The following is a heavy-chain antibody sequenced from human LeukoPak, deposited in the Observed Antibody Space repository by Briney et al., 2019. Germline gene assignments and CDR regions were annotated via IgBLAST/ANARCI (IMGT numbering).Heavy chain of an antibody. CDR1: GFTFSSYE. CDR2: ISSSGSTI. D-gene: IGHD2-15*01. J-gene: IGHJ6*03. CDR3: ARDGYCSGGSCYGYYYYYMDV. V-gene: IGHV3-48*03. Sequence: GGSLRLSCAASGFTFSSYEMNWVRQAPGKGLEWVSYISSSGSTIYYADSVKGRFTISRDNAKNSLYLQMNSLRAEDTAVYYCARDGYCSGGSCYGYYYYYMDVWGKGTTVTVSS.